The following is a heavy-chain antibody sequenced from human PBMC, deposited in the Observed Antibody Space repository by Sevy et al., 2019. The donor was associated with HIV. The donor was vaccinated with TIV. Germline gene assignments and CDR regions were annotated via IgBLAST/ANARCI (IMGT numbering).Heavy chain of an antibody. J-gene: IGHJ4*02. CDR3: ARGEQWLSFNY. D-gene: IGHD6-19*01. CDR2: IYGNNST. V-gene: IGHV3-53*01. Sequence: GGSLRLSCAASGFNISSNYLSWVRRAPEKGLEWVSVIYGNNSTYYADFVKGRFTISRDNSKNTVYLQMNSLRVEDTAIYYCARGEQWLSFNYWGQGTLVTVSS. CDR1: GFNISSNY.